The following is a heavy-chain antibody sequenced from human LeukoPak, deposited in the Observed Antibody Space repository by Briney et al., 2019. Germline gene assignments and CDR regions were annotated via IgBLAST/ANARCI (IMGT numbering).Heavy chain of an antibody. CDR1: GGSISSNY. CDR3: AKSKLPTRDFDH. CDR2: IYTSGST. Sequence: SETLSLTCTVSGGSISSNYCSWIRRPAGKGLEWIGRIYTSGSTHYNPSLKSRVTMSVDTSKNEFSLKLSSVTAADTAVYYCAKSKLPTRDFDHWGQGTLVTVSS. V-gene: IGHV4-4*07. J-gene: IGHJ4*02.